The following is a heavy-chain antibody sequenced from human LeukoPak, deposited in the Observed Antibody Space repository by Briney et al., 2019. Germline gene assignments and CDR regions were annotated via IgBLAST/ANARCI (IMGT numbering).Heavy chain of an antibody. V-gene: IGHV4-4*09. CDR2: IYTSGTT. Sequence: SETLSLTCNVSGGSISSFYLSWIRQPPGKGLEWIGYIYTSGTTKYNPSLKSRLTMSVDTSNSQFLLKLSSVTAADTAVYYCAKHRGQIYYNYYMDAWGKGTTVTVS. D-gene: IGHD3-10*01. CDR1: GGSISSFY. CDR3: AKHRGQIYYNYYMDA. J-gene: IGHJ6*03.